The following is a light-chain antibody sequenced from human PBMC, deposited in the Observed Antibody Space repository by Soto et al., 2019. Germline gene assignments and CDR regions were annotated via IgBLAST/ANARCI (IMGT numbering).Light chain of an antibody. CDR2: GAS. J-gene: IGKJ1*01. V-gene: IGKV3-15*01. Sequence: EIVMMQYPATLSVSPGERATLSCRASQSVSSNLAWYQQKPGQAPRLLIYGASTRATGIPARFSGSGSGTEFPLTLSSLQSEDFAVYYCQQYNNWPKTFGQGTKVDIK. CDR1: QSVSSN. CDR3: QQYNNWPKT.